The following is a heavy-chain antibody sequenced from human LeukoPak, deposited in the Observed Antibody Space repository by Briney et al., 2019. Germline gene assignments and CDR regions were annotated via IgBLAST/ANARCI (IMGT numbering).Heavy chain of an antibody. Sequence: GGSLRLSCAASGLTFSSHWMHWVRQAPGKGLEWVSAISGGGGSTHYADSVKGRFTISRDNSKNTLYLQMNSLRAEDTAVYYCAKSSYYDSSGYYREYYFDYWGQGTLVTVSS. V-gene: IGHV3-23*01. CDR3: AKSSYYDSSGYYREYYFDY. D-gene: IGHD3-22*01. CDR2: ISGGGGST. CDR1: GLTFSSHW. J-gene: IGHJ4*02.